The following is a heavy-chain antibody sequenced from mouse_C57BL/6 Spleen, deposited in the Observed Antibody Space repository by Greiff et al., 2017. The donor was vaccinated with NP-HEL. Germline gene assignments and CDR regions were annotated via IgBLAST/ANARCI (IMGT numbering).Heavy chain of an antibody. D-gene: IGHD1-1*01. Sequence: VQLQQPGAELVKPGASVKMSCKASGYTFTSYWITWVKQRPGQGLEWIGDIYPGSGSTNYNEKFKSKATLTVDTSSSTAYMQLSSLTSEDSAVYYSAGETISNLLLRYDWYFDDWGKGTTVTVSS. V-gene: IGHV1-55*01. J-gene: IGHJ1*03. CDR1: GYTFTSYW. CDR3: AGETISNLLLRYDWYFDD. CDR2: IYPGSGST.